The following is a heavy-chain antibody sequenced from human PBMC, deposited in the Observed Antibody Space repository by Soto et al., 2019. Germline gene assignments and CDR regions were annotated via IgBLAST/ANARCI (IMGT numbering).Heavy chain of an antibody. CDR3: ARSPRSSPYFDY. J-gene: IGHJ4*02. V-gene: IGHV5-51*01. CDR1: GYTFSNFW. CDR2: IYPGDHET. Sequence: GESLKISCQSSGYTFSNFWIGWVRQLPGKGLEWMGIIYPGDHETRYSPSFHGKVTISADRSINTAYLQWNSLEASDTAFYFCARSPRSSPYFDYWGQGALVTAPQ. D-gene: IGHD6-13*01.